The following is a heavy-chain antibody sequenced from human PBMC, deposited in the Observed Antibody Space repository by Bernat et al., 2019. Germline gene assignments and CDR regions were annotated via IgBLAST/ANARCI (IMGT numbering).Heavy chain of an antibody. CDR3: VRSGGPRSSTDAFDI. V-gene: IGHV3-33*01. CDR2: IWYDGSNK. CDR1: GFTFSSYG. J-gene: IGHJ3*02. D-gene: IGHD3-3*01. Sequence: QVQLVESGGGVVQPGRSLRLSCAASGFTFSSYGMHWVRQAPGKGLEWVAVIWYDGSNKYYADSVKGRFTISRDNSKNTLYLQMNSLRAEDTAVYYCVRSGGPRSSTDAFDIWGQGTMVTVSS.